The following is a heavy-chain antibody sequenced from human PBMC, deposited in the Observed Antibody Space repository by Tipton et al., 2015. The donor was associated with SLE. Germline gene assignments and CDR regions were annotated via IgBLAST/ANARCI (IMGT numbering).Heavy chain of an antibody. CDR2: INGDGSST. CDR1: GFTFSMFW. V-gene: IGHV3-74*01. J-gene: IGHJ4*02. CDR3: AKDWGTAGIAAAGLFDH. Sequence: SLRLSCAASGFTFSMFWMHWVRQSPGKGLMWLSRINGDGSSTAYADSVKGRFSISRDNAENTMYLEINSLRDEDTAVYYCAKDWGTAGIAAAGLFDHWGQGILVNV. D-gene: IGHD6-13*01.